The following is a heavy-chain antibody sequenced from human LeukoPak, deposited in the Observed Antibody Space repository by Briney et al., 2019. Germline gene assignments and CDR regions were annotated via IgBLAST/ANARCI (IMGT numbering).Heavy chain of an antibody. Sequence: PSETLSLTCTVSGGSISSYYWSWIRQPPGKGLEWIGEINHSGSTNYNPSLKSRVTISVDTSKNQFSLKLSSVTAADTAVYYCARITFGGVIVYWGQGTLVTVSS. CDR3: ARITFGGVIVY. V-gene: IGHV4-34*01. CDR2: INHSGST. CDR1: GGSISSYY. D-gene: IGHD3-16*02. J-gene: IGHJ4*02.